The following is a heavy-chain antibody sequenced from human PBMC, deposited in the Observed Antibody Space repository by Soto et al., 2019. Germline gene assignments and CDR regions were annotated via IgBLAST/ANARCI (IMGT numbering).Heavy chain of an antibody. V-gene: IGHV4-30-2*01. Sequence: QLQLQESGSGLEKPSQTISLTCAVYGGSMSSGGYSWSWIRTPPVEGLECIGYIYHSGSTYYNPSLKSRVTISVDRSKNQFSLKLSSVTAADTAVYYCARVPDYWGQGTLVTVSS. J-gene: IGHJ4*02. CDR2: IYHSGST. CDR3: ARVPDY. CDR1: GGSMSSGGYS.